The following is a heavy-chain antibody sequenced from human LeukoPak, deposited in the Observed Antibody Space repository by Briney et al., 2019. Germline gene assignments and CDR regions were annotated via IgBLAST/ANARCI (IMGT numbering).Heavy chain of an antibody. Sequence: GGSLRLSCAASGFTFSSYAMSWVRQAPGKGLEWVSAISGSGGSTYYADSVKGRFTISRDNSKNTLYLQMNSLRAGDTAVYFCLTRSLIAVSGNSYMDVWGKGTTVSVSS. V-gene: IGHV3-23*01. J-gene: IGHJ6*03. CDR1: GFTFSSYA. D-gene: IGHD6-19*01. CDR3: LTRSLIAVSGNSYMDV. CDR2: ISGSGGST.